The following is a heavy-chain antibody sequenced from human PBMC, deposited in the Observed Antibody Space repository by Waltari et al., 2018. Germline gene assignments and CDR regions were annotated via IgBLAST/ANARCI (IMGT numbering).Heavy chain of an antibody. J-gene: IGHJ4*02. CDR1: GGSISSYY. CDR2: IYYSGST. V-gene: IGHV4-59*01. D-gene: IGHD6-13*01. Sequence: QVQLQESGPGLVKPSETLSLTCTVSGGSISSYYWSWIRQPPGKGLEWIGYIYYSGSTNYNPSRKSRVTISVDTSKNQFSLKLSSVTAADTAVYYCARDYGAAAGYFDYWGQGTLVTVSS. CDR3: ARDYGAAAGYFDY.